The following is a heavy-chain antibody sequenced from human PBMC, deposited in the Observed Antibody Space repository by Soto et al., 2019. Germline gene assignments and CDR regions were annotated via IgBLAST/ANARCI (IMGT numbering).Heavy chain of an antibody. Sequence: PGGSLRLSCAASGFTFSSYAMSWVRQAPGKGLEWVSAISGSGGSTYYADSVKGRFTISRDNSKNTQYLQMNSLRAEDTAVYYCAKSYHYGSGSYYKFAPNWFDPWGQGTLVTVS. CDR1: GFTFSSYA. CDR2: ISGSGGST. CDR3: AKSYHYGSGSYYKFAPNWFDP. J-gene: IGHJ5*02. V-gene: IGHV3-23*01. D-gene: IGHD3-10*01.